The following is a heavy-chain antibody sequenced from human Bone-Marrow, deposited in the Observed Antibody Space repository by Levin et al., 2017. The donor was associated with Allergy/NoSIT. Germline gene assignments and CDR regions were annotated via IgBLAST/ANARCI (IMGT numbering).Heavy chain of an antibody. J-gene: IGHJ4*02. V-gene: IGHV3-23*01. CDR2: VTGDGNT. D-gene: IGHD4-17*01. Sequence: GGSLRLSCAASGFTFSSYAMSWVRQAPGKGLEWVSDVTGDGNTYYADAVKGRFTISRDNSKNTLYLQMNSLRAEDTAVYYCAKGRGTTVTPDDSWGQGTLVTVSS. CDR1: GFTFSSYA. CDR3: AKGRGTTVTPDDS.